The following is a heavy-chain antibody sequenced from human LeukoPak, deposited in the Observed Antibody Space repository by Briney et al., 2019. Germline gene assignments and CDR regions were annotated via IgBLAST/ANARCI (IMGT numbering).Heavy chain of an antibody. D-gene: IGHD3-10*01. CDR3: AREGLLWSGELLSPDAFDI. V-gene: IGHV4-4*02. Sequence: SGTLSLTCAVSGGSISSSNWWSWVRQPPGKGLEWIGEIYHSGSTNYNPSLKSRVTISVDKSKNQFSLKLSSVTAADTAVYYCAREGLLWSGELLSPDAFDIWGQGTMVTVSS. J-gene: IGHJ3*02. CDR1: GGSISSSNW. CDR2: IYHSGST.